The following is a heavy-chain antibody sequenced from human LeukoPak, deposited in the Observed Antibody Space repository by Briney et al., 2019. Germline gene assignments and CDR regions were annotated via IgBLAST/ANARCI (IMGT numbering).Heavy chain of an antibody. CDR3: ARGNRHYYYYYMDV. CDR1: GGTFSSYA. J-gene: IGHJ6*03. Sequence: ASVKVSCKASGGTFSSYAISWVRQAPGQGLEWMGGIIPIFGTANYAQKFEGRVTITAGESTSTAYMELSSLRSEDAAVYYCARGNRHYYYYYMDVWGKGTTVTVSS. V-gene: IGHV1-69*13. CDR2: IIPIFGTA. D-gene: IGHD1-14*01.